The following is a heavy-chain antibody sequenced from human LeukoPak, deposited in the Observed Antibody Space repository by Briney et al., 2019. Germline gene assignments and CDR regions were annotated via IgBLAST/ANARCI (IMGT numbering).Heavy chain of an antibody. CDR3: AKDHSGYDFDY. CDR2: IKQDGSEK. Sequence: GGSLRLSCAASGFTFSSYWMSWVRQAPGKGLEWVANIKQDGSEKYYVDSVKGRFTISRDNAKNSLYLQMNSLRAEDTAVYYCAKDHSGYDFDYWGQGTLVTVSS. J-gene: IGHJ4*02. CDR1: GFTFSSYW. V-gene: IGHV3-7*01. D-gene: IGHD5-12*01.